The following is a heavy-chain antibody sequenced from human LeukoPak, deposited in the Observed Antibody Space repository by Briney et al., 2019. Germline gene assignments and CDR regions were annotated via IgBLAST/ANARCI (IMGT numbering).Heavy chain of an antibody. V-gene: IGHV4-4*09. CDR2: IYTSGST. CDR1: GGSISSYY. J-gene: IGHJ6*03. CDR3: ARISPLGYSRRFHYYYMDV. Sequence: SETLSLTCTVSGGSISSYYWSWIRQPPGKGLEWIGYIYTSGSTNYNPSLKSRVTISVDTSKNQFSLKLSSVTAADTAVYYCARISPLGYSRRFHYYYMDVWGKGTTVTVSS. D-gene: IGHD6-13*01.